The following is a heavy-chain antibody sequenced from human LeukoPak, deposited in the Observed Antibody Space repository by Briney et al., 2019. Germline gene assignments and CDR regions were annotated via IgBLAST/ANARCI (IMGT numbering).Heavy chain of an antibody. J-gene: IGHJ4*02. V-gene: IGHV1-69*05. CDR3: ARGDSPWFDY. Sequence: SVKVSCTASGGTFSSYAISWVRQAPGQGLEWMGGIIPIFGTANYAQTFQGRVTITTDESTSTAYMELSSLRSEDTAVYYCARGDSPWFDYWGQGTLVTVSS. CDR1: GGTFSSYA. D-gene: IGHD3-22*01. CDR2: IIPIFGTA.